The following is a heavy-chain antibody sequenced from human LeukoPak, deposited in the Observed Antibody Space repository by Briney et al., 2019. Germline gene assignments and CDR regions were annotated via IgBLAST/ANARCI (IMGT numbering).Heavy chain of an antibody. CDR3: ARSGSGRLLGY. CDR2: INHSGST. D-gene: IGHD6-19*01. J-gene: IGHJ6*04. CDR1: GGSFSGYY. Sequence: PSETLSLTCAVYGGSFSGYYWSWIRQPPGKGLEWIGEINHSGSTNYNPSLKSRVTITVDTSKNQFSLKLSSVTATDTAVYFCARSGSGRLLGYWGKGTTATISS. V-gene: IGHV4-34*01.